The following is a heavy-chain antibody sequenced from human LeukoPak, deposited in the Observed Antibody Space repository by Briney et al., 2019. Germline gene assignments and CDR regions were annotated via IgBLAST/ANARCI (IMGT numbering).Heavy chain of an antibody. V-gene: IGHV3-33*06. D-gene: IGHD4-11*01. CDR3: AKDAQRGFDYSNSLEY. CDR1: GFIFSHFG. CDR2: CWSDGTNQ. Sequence: GGLMSFCCAAAGFIFSHFGFHGVRQAAGKGLGWVAVCWSDGTNQYYGDSVKGRFIIYRDDSHNTVYLQMNSLRVEDTAVYYCAKDAQRGFDYSNSLEYWGQGSLVTVSS. J-gene: IGHJ4*02.